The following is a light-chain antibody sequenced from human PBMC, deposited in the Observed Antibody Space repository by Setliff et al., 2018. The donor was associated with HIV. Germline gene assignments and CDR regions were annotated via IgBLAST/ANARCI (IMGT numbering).Light chain of an antibody. Sequence: QSALTQPASVSGSPGQSITISCSGSSSDVGGYNHVSWYQQHPGKAPKVMIYDVSNRPLGVSNRFSGSKSDNTASLTNSGLHAEDEAAYFCSSSTHNNTYVFGTGTKAPS. CDR3: SSSTHNNTYV. CDR1: SSDVGGYNH. V-gene: IGLV2-14*03. CDR2: DVS. J-gene: IGLJ1*01.